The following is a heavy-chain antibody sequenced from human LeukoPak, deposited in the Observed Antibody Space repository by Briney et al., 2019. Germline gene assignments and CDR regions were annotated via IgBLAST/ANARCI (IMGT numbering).Heavy chain of an antibody. CDR3: AKAPSSGYCSSTSCYYES. CDR1: GFTFRNYG. J-gene: IGHJ4*02. CDR2: ISDNGGST. Sequence: QPGGSLRLSCAASGFTFRNYGMSWVRQAPGKGLEWVSAISDNGGSTYYADSVKGRFTISRDNSKNTLYLQMNSLGGDDTAVYHCAKAPSSGYCSSTSCYYESWGQGTLVAVSS. D-gene: IGHD2-2*01. V-gene: IGHV3-23*01.